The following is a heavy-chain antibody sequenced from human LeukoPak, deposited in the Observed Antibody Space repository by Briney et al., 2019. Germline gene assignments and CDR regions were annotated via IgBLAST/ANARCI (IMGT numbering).Heavy chain of an antibody. Sequence: SETLSLTCAVYGGSFSGYYWSWIRQPPGKGLEWIGEINHSGSTNYNPSLKSRVTISVDTSKNQFSLKLSSVTAADTAVYYCARVVFGVVRSPYYFDYWGQGTLVTVSS. J-gene: IGHJ4*02. CDR1: GGSFSGYY. D-gene: IGHD3-3*01. V-gene: IGHV4-34*01. CDR3: ARVVFGVVRSPYYFDY. CDR2: INHSGST.